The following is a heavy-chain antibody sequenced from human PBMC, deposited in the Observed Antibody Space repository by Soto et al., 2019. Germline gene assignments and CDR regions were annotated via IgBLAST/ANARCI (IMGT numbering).Heavy chain of an antibody. J-gene: IGHJ5*01. Sequence: PSETLSLTCTVSGGSISSGGYYWSWIRQHPGKGLEWIGYIYYSGSTYYNPSLKSRVTISVDTSKNQFSLKLSSVTAADTAVYYCARARGSGVVVAATPNVFYSWGQGTLVTVAS. CDR2: IYYSGST. CDR3: ARARGSGVVVAATPNVFYS. V-gene: IGHV4-31*03. CDR1: GGSISSGGYY. D-gene: IGHD2-15*01.